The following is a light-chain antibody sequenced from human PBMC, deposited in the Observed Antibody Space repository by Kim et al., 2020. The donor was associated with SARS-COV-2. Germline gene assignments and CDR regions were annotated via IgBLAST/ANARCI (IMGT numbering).Light chain of an antibody. CDR3: QHSLISPFT. J-gene: IGKJ2*01. CDR1: QRVRIY. V-gene: IGKV1-39*01. CDR2: AAS. Sequence: VDTVTITFAASQRVRIYVNCYQQKPETVPKLLIYAASTLETGVPSRFAASGSATDFTLTFSSLQPEYFATFSCQHSLISPFTFGQGTKLEI.